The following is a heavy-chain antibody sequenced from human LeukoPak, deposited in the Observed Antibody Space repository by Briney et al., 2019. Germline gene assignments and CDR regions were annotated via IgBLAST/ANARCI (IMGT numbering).Heavy chain of an antibody. D-gene: IGHD3-10*01. CDR1: GFTVSSDD. CDR3: ARALFGRVFDY. J-gene: IGHJ4*02. V-gene: IGHV3-7*01. CDR2: IRQDGIVE. Sequence: VGSLRLSCAASGFTVSSDDISWVRQSPGKGLEWVANIRQDGIVEYYVDSVKCRFTISTDNAKNSLYMQMNSLRAEHTAVYYCARALFGRVFDYWGQGTLVTVSS.